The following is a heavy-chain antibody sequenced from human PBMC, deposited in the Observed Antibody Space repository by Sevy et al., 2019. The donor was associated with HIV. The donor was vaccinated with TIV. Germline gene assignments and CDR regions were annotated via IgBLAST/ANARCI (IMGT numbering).Heavy chain of an antibody. J-gene: IGHJ5*01. Sequence: GGSLRLSCVASGFTFRSFSMHWVRQAPGKGLEWVAAIWYDGRTERYADSVKGRFAISRDNFKKTLYLQMNTLRVEDTGIYYCARDAARVVVPAAGFDSWGQGTLVTVSS. CDR1: GFTFRSFS. CDR2: IWYDGRTE. CDR3: ARDAARVVVPAAGFDS. D-gene: IGHD2-2*01. V-gene: IGHV3-33*01.